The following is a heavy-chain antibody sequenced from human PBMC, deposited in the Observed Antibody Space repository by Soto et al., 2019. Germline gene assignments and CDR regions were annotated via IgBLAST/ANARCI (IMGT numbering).Heavy chain of an antibody. CDR3: ARTLIQDYYDSSGYYYWVDY. CDR1: GGSISSGGYY. Sequence: SETLSLTCTVSGGSISSGGYYWSWIRQHPGKGLEWIGYIYYSGSTYYNPSLKSRVTISVDTSKNQFSLKLSSVTAADTAVYYCARTLIQDYYDSSGYYYWVDYWGQGTLVTVSS. CDR2: IYYSGST. J-gene: IGHJ4*02. V-gene: IGHV4-31*03. D-gene: IGHD3-22*01.